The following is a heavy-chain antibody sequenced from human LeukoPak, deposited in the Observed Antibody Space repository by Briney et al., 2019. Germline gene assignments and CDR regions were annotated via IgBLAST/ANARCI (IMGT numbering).Heavy chain of an antibody. CDR1: GGSISSYY. D-gene: IGHD5-18*01. V-gene: IGHV4-59*01. J-gene: IGHJ6*02. Sequence: SETLSLTCTVSGGSISSYYWSWIRHPPGKGLEWIGYIYYSGSTNYNPSLKSRVTISVDTSKNQFSLKLSSVTAADTAVYYYARDRSYGLHYYGMDVWGQGTTVTVS. CDR3: ARDRSYGLHYYGMDV. CDR2: IYYSGST.